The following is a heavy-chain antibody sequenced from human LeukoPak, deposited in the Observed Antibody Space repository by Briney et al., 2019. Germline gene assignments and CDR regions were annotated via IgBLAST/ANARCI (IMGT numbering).Heavy chain of an antibody. CDR2: IYSGGST. CDR1: GFTVSSNY. J-gene: IGHJ4*02. CDR3: ARDRVTMVRGVTLEYYFDY. V-gene: IGHV3-53*01. D-gene: IGHD3-10*01. Sequence: GGSLRLSCAASGFTVSSNYMSWVRQAPGKGLEWVSVIYSGGSTYYADFVKGRFTISRDNSKNTLYLQMNSLRAEDTAVYYCARDRVTMVRGVTLEYYFDYWGQGTLVTVSS.